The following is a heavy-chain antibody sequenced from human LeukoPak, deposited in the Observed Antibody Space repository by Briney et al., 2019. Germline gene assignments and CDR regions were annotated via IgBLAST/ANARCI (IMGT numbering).Heavy chain of an antibody. D-gene: IGHD3-9*01. CDR1: GFTFDDYA. J-gene: IGHJ5*02. V-gene: IGHV3-9*01. CDR3: AKSGDYDILTGYFDP. Sequence: GGSLRLSCSASGFTFDDYAMHWVRQAPGKGLEWVSGISWNSGSIGYADSVKGRFTISRDNAKNSLYLQMNRLRAEDTALYYCAKSGDYDILTGYFDPWGQGTLVTVSS. CDR2: ISWNSGSI.